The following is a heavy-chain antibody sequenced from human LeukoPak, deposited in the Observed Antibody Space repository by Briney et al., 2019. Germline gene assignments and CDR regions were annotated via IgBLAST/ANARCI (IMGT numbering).Heavy chain of an antibody. J-gene: IGHJ5*02. Sequence: SETLSLTCTVSGGSISSYYWSWIRQPPGKGLEWIGHMYHGGNTNYNPSLKSRVTMSVDTSKNQFSLMLTSVNAADTAVYYCARDVGYCSSVSCYVWFDPWGPGTLVTVSS. CDR2: MYHGGNT. V-gene: IGHV4-59*01. CDR3: ARDVGYCSSVSCYVWFDP. D-gene: IGHD2-2*01. CDR1: GGSISSYY.